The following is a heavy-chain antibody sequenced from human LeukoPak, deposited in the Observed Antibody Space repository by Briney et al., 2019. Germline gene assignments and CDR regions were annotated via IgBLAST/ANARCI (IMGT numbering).Heavy chain of an antibody. Sequence: SSETLSLTCTVSGGSISSSSYYWGWIRQPPGKGLEWIGSIYYSGSTYYNPSLKSRVTISVDTSKNQFSLKLSSVTAADTAVYYCARHDSYPGGDAFDIWGQGTMVTVSS. J-gene: IGHJ3*02. CDR1: GGSISSSSYY. CDR2: IYYSGST. V-gene: IGHV4-39*01. CDR3: ARHDSYPGGDAFDI. D-gene: IGHD2-21*01.